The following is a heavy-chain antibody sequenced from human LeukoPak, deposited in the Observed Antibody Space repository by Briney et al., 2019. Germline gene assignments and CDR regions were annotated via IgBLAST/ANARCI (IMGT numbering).Heavy chain of an antibody. CDR3: AKKASGWYTLDAFDI. Sequence: GGSLRLSCAASGFTFSNYALSWVRQAPGKGLEWVSDISGSGGSTYYADSVKGRFTISRDNSKNTLYLQMNSLRAEDTAVYYCAKKASGWYTLDAFDIWGQGTMVTVSS. J-gene: IGHJ3*02. D-gene: IGHD6-19*01. CDR1: GFTFSNYA. CDR2: ISGSGGST. V-gene: IGHV3-23*01.